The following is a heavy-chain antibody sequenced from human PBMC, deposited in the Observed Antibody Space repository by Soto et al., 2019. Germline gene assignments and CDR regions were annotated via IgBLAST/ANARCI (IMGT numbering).Heavy chain of an antibody. CDR1: GGSISSYY. Sequence: PSETLSLTCTVSGGSISSYYWSWIRQPPGKGLEWIGYIYYSGSTNYNPSLKSRVTISVDTSKNQFSLKLSSVTAADTAVYYCARGSSSHHYYYYGMDVWGQGTTVTVSS. J-gene: IGHJ6*02. V-gene: IGHV4-59*01. CDR2: IYYSGST. CDR3: ARGSSSHHYYYYGMDV. D-gene: IGHD6-6*01.